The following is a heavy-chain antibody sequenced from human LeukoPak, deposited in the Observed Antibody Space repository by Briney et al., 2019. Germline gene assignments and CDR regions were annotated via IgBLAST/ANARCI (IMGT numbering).Heavy chain of an antibody. V-gene: IGHV4-30-4*07. CDR3: AGPSGSYGDL. CDR2: IYYSGST. CDR1: GGSISSGGYS. J-gene: IGHJ4*02. Sequence: SETLSLTCAVSGGSISSGGYSWSWIRQPPGKGLEWIGYIYYSGSTYYNPSLKSRVTISVDTSKNQFSLKLSSVTAADTAVYYCAGPSGSYGDLWGQGTLVTVSS. D-gene: IGHD3-10*01.